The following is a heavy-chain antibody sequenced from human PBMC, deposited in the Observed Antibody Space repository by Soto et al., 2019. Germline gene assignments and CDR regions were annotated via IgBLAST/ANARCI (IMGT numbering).Heavy chain of an antibody. D-gene: IGHD2-15*01. J-gene: IGHJ4*02. CDR2: IYHSGST. V-gene: IGHV4-4*02. CDR1: SGFISSSHW. CDR3: AREAWGGGLGY. Sequence: VQLQESGPGLVKPSWTLALTCAVSSGFISSSHWWSWVRQPPGKGLAWIGEIYHSGSTNYNPSLKTRVTISVDKSKNQCSLKLSSVTAADTAVYYCAREAWGGGLGYWGQGTLVTVSS.